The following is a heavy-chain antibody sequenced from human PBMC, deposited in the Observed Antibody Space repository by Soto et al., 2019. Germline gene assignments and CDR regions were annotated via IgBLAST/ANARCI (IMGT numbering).Heavy chain of an antibody. V-gene: IGHV3-49*03. CDR3: ARAVRLVGDAFDI. J-gene: IGHJ3*02. D-gene: IGHD1-1*01. Sequence: SLRLSCTTSGFTFDDYPMSWFRQAPGKGLEWLSYIRNKAYGETTEYAASVKGRFIISRDASTGIAFLQMNSLKTDDTAVYYCARAVRLVGDAFDIWGQGTMVTVSS. CDR1: GFTFDDYP. CDR2: IRNKAYGETT.